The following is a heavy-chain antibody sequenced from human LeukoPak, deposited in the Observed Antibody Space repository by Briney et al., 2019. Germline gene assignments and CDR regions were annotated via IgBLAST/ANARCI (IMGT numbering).Heavy chain of an antibody. CDR1: GFTFSSYD. V-gene: IGHV3-13*01. CDR3: ARNSGYDSVGYYYGIDV. CDR2: IGTAGDT. D-gene: IGHD5-12*01. Sequence: GGSLRLSCAASGFTFSSYDMHWVRQATGKGLEWVSAIGTAGDTYYPGSVKGRFTISRENAKNSLYLQMNSLRAEDTAVYYCARNSGYDSVGYYYGIDVWGQGTTVTVSS. J-gene: IGHJ6*02.